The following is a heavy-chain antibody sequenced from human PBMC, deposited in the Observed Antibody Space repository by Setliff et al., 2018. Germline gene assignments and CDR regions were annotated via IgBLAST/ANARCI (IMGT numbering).Heavy chain of an antibody. V-gene: IGHV3-30*03. CDR2: ISDDGTND. Sequence: PGGSLRLSCAASGFSVSTFSMHWVRQTPVKGLEWVATISDDGTNDFYADSVKGRFTISRDNSKNTLYLQMSSLRAEDTAVYYCRLWFGELLRDYWGQGTLVTVSS. D-gene: IGHD3-10*01. CDR1: GFSVSTFS. J-gene: IGHJ4*02. CDR3: RLWFGELLRDY.